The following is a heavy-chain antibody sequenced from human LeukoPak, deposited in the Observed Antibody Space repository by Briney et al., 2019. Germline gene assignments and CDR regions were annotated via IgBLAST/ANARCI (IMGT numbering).Heavy chain of an antibody. Sequence: ASVKVSCKASGYTFTSYYMHWVRQAPGQGLEWMGIINPSGGSTSYAQKFQGRVTMTRDTSTSTVYMELSSLRSEDTAVYYCARGSGYYDSSGLYYYYGMDVWGQGTTVTVSS. CDR3: ARGSGYYDSSGLYYYYGMDV. V-gene: IGHV1-46*01. D-gene: IGHD3-22*01. J-gene: IGHJ6*02. CDR1: GYTFTSYY. CDR2: INPSGGST.